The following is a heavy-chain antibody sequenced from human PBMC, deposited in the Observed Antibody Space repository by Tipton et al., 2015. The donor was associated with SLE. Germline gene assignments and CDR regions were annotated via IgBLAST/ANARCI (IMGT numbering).Heavy chain of an antibody. J-gene: IGHJ4*02. Sequence: TLSLTCAVYGGSFSGYYWSWIRQPPGEGLEWIGEINHSGSTNYNPSLKSRVTISVDTSKNQFSLKLSSVTAADTAVYYCARDGLSSGWYEGLFYWGQGTLVTVSS. CDR1: GGSFSGYY. CDR3: ARDGLSSGWYEGLFY. D-gene: IGHD6-19*01. CDR2: INHSGST. V-gene: IGHV4-34*01.